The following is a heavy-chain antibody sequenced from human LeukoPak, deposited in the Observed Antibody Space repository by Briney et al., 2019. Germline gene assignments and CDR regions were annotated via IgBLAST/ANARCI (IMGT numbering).Heavy chain of an antibody. CDR1: GYTLTELS. CDR3: ATQSGAGIVVVPAATGRWLDP. D-gene: IGHD2-2*01. CDR2: FDPEDGET. V-gene: IGHV1-24*01. J-gene: IGHJ5*02. Sequence: ASVKVSCKVSGYTLTELSMHWVRQAPGKGLEWMGGFDPEDGETIYAQKFQGRVTMTEDTSTDTAYMELSSLRSEDTAVYYCATQSGAGIVVVPAATGRWLDPWGQGTLVTVSS.